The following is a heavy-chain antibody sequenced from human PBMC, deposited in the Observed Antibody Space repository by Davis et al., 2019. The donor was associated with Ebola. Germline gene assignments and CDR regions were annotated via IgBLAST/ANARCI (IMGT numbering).Heavy chain of an antibody. J-gene: IGHJ6*02. D-gene: IGHD6-19*01. CDR3: ARDSRWLVPGTYYYYGMDV. Sequence: SETLSLTCTVSSGSMSSGDYYWSWIRQPPGKGLEWIGHVYNSGNTFYNPSLKSRVTISGDTSKSQFSLKLSSVTAADTAVYYCARDSRWLVPGTYYYYGMDVWGQGTTVTVSS. CDR2: VYNSGNT. CDR1: SGSMSSGDYY. V-gene: IGHV4-30-4*01.